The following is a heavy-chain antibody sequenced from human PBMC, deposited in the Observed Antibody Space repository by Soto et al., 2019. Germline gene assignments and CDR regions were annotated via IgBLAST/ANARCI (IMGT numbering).Heavy chain of an antibody. CDR3: ARDSPYYYDSSGSRTYYYYYGMDV. D-gene: IGHD3-22*01. CDR2: IYYSGST. Sequence: TLSLTCTVSGGSISSGDYYWSWIRQPPGKGLEWIGYIYYSGSTYYNPSLKSRVTISVDTSKNQFSLKLSSVTAADTAVYYCARDSPYYYDSSGSRTYYYYYGMDVWGQGTTVTVSS. V-gene: IGHV4-30-4*01. J-gene: IGHJ6*02. CDR1: GGSISSGDYY.